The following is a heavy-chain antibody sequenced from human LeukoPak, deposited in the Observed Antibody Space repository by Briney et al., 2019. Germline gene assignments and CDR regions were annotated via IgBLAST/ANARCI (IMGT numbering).Heavy chain of an antibody. V-gene: IGHV3-33*06. J-gene: IGHJ4*02. Sequence: QPWRSLGLSFAPSGFSFSNYGMHWVRQAPGKVLEWLAVIWYDGTSKYYADSVKGRFTISRDNSKNTLYLQMNSLRVEDTAVYYCAKDGSGTYSRFDYWGQGTLVTVSS. CDR2: IWYDGTSK. D-gene: IGHD3-10*01. CDR1: GFSFSNYG. CDR3: AKDGSGTYSRFDY.